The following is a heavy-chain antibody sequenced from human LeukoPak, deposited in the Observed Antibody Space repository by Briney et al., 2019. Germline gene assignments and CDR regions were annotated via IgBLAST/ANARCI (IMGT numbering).Heavy chain of an antibody. CDR3: ARELPGGRYYFDY. CDR1: GFTFSIYW. V-gene: IGHV3-74*01. CDR2: INSDGSST. D-gene: IGHD4-23*01. J-gene: IGHJ4*02. Sequence: TGGSLRLSCAASGFTFSIYWMHWVRQAPGKGLVWVSRINSDGSSTTYADSVKGRFTISRDNPKNSLYLQMNSLRAEDTAVYYCARELPGGRYYFDYWGQGTLVTVSS.